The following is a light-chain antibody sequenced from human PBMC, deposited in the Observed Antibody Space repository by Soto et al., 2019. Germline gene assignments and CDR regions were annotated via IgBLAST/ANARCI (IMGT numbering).Light chain of an antibody. Sequence: QAVVTQPPSVSGAPGQRVTISCTGSSSNIGAGYDVHWYQQLPGTAPKLLIYGNSNRPSGVPDRFSGSKSGTSASLAITGLQAXDXXXXYCQSYDSSLSGVVFGGGTKLTVL. J-gene: IGLJ2*01. CDR2: GNS. CDR1: SSNIGAGYD. CDR3: QSYDSSLSGVV. V-gene: IGLV1-40*01.